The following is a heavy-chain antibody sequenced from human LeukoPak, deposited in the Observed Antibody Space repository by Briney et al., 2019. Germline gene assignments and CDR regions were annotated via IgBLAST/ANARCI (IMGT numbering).Heavy chain of an antibody. CDR3: ARSSSSGNFDY. J-gene: IGHJ4*02. V-gene: IGHV1-2*02. CDR1: GYTFTGNY. D-gene: IGHD6-6*01. Sequence: ASVNVSCKASGYTFTGNYMHWVRQAAGQGLEWMGWINPNSGGTNYAQKFQGRVTMTRDTSISTAYMVLSRLRSDDTAVYYCARSSSSGNFDYWGQGTLVTVSS. CDR2: INPNSGGT.